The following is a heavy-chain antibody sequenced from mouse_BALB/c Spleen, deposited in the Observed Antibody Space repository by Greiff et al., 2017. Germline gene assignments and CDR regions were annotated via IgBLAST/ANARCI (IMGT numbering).Heavy chain of an antibody. Sequence: QVQLQQSGAELVKPGASVKLSCKASGYTFTSYWMHWVKQRPGQGLEWIGEINPSNGRTNYNEKFKSKATLTVDKSSSTAYMQLSGLTSEDSAVYYCARGGETAMDYWGQGTSGTVSS. J-gene: IGHJ4*01. CDR3: ARGGETAMDY. CDR2: INPSNGRT. CDR1: GYTFTSYW. V-gene: IGHV1S81*02.